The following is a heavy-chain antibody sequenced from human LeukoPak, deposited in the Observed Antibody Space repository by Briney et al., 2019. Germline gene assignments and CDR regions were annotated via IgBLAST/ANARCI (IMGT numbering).Heavy chain of an antibody. CDR3: ARGRFNYDSSGYSSFYH. J-gene: IGHJ4*02. Sequence: GGSLRLSCAASGFTVSSNYMSWVRQAPGKGLEWVSVIYSGGSTYYADSVKGRFTISRDNSKNTLYLQMNSLRAEDTAVYYCARGRFNYDSSGYSSFYHWGQGTLVTVSS. CDR2: IYSGGST. D-gene: IGHD3-22*01. CDR1: GFTVSSNY. V-gene: IGHV3-53*01.